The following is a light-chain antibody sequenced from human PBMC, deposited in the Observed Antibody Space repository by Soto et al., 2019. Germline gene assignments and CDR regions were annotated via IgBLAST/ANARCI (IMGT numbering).Light chain of an antibody. J-gene: IGKJ4*01. CDR2: DAS. CDR3: QQSNSYSLT. CDR1: QSISSW. V-gene: IGKV1-5*01. Sequence: DIQMTQSPSTLSASVGDRVTITCRTSQSISSWLAWYQQKPGKAPKLLIYDASSLESGVPSRFSGSGSGTEFTLTISSLQPDDFATYYCQQSNSYSLTFGGGTQVDIK.